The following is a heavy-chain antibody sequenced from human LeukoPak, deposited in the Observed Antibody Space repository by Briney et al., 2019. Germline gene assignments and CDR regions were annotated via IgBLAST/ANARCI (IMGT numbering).Heavy chain of an antibody. V-gene: IGHV4-39*01. J-gene: IGHJ5*01. CDR1: GGSISSSSYY. CDR2: IYYSGNT. Sequence: RPSETLSLTCTVSGGSISSSSYYWGWIRQPPGKGLEWIGNIYYSGNTYYNPSLKSRVTISVDTSKNQFSLKLRSVTATDTAVYYCARQANWFDSWGQGTLVTVSS. CDR3: ARQANWFDS.